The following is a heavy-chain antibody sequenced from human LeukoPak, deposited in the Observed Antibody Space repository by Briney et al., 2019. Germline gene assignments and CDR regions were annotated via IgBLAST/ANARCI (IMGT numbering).Heavy chain of an antibody. J-gene: IGHJ3*02. CDR1: GGSIGSYY. D-gene: IGHD1-26*01. CDR3: AREVGPWELRSADAFDI. Sequence: SETLSLTCTVSGGSIGSYYWSWIRQPPGKGLEWIGYIYYSGSTNYNPSLKSRVTISVDTSKNRFSLKLSSVTAADTAVYYCAREVGPWELRSADAFDIWGQGTMVTVSS. V-gene: IGHV4-59*01. CDR2: IYYSGST.